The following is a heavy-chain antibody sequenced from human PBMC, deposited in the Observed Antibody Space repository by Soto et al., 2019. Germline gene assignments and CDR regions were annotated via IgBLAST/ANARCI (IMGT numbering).Heavy chain of an antibody. CDR1: GGSVSSGSYY. J-gene: IGHJ4*02. D-gene: IGHD3-22*01. CDR3: ASTMIVIRVFDY. Sequence: SETLSLTCTVSGGSVSSGSYYWSWIRQPPGKGLEWIGYIYYSGSTNYNPSLKSRVTISVDTSKNQFSLKLSSVTAADTAVYYCASTMIVIRVFDYWGQGTLVTVSS. CDR2: IYYSGST. V-gene: IGHV4-61*01.